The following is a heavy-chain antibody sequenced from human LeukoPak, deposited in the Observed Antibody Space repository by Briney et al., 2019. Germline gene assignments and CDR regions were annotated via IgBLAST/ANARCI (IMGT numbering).Heavy chain of an antibody. CDR3: ARGPSGYYYAFDI. J-gene: IGHJ3*02. Sequence: ASVKVSCKASGYSFTSYDINMLRQATGQGLEWMGWMNPNSGNTGYAQKFQGRVTMTRNTSISTAYMELSSLRSEDTAVYYCARGPSGYYYAFDIWGQGTMVTVSS. CDR2: MNPNSGNT. V-gene: IGHV1-8*01. CDR1: GYSFTSYD. D-gene: IGHD3-22*01.